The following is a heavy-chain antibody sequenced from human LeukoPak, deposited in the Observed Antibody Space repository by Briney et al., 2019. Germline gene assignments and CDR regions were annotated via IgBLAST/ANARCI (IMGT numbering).Heavy chain of an antibody. CDR3: ARVPLDYYDSSGYYWYFDL. J-gene: IGHJ2*01. CDR1: GGSISSSSYY. V-gene: IGHV4-39*07. CDR2: IYYSGST. Sequence: SETLSLTCTVSGGSISSSSYYWGWIRQPPGKGLEWIGSIYYSGSTHYNPSLKSRVTISVDTSKNQFSLKLSSVTAADTAVYYCARVPLDYYDSSGYYWYFDLWGRGTLVTVSS. D-gene: IGHD3-22*01.